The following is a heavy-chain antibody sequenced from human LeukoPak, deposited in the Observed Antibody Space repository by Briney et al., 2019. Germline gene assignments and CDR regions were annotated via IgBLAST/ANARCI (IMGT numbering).Heavy chain of an antibody. CDR2: ISSSSSYI. D-gene: IGHD3-10*01. J-gene: IGHJ4*02. Sequence: GGSLRLSCAASGFSFSFYRMDWVRQAPGKGLEWVSSISSSSSYIYYADSVKGRFNISRDNAENSLYLQMNSLRAEDTAVYYCARDLDYGSGDYWGQGTLVTVSS. V-gene: IGHV3-21*01. CDR1: GFSFSFYR. CDR3: ARDLDYGSGDY.